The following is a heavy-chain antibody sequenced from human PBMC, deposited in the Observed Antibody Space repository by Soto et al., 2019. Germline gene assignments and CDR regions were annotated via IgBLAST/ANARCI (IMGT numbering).Heavy chain of an antibody. J-gene: IGHJ6*02. Sequence: GGSLRLSCAASGFTFSSYSMNWVRQAPGKGLEWVSYISSSSSTTYYADSVKGRFTISRDNSKNTLYLQMNSLRAEDTAVYYCARTTYCISTSCHPGMDVWGQGTTVTVSS. CDR3: ARTTYCISTSCHPGMDV. V-gene: IGHV3-48*01. D-gene: IGHD2-2*01. CDR2: ISSSSSTT. CDR1: GFTFSSYS.